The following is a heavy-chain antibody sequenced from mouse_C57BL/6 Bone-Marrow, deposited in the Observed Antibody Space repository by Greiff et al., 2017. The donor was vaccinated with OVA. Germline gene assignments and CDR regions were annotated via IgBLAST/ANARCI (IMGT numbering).Heavy chain of an antibody. CDR1: GYAFSSSW. CDR2: IYPGDGDT. D-gene: IGHD2-2*01. V-gene: IGHV1-82*01. Sequence: VQLQQSGPELVKPGASVKISCKASGYAFSSSWMNWVKQRPGKGLEWIGRIYPGDGDTNYNGKFKGKATLTADKSSSTAYRQLSSLTTEDSAVYCCATYGCSFAYWGQGTLVTVSA. J-gene: IGHJ3*01. CDR3: ATYGCSFAY.